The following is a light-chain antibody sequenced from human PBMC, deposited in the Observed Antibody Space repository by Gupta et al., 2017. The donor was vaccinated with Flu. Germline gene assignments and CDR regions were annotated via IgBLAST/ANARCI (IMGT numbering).Light chain of an antibody. J-gene: IGLJ3*02. V-gene: IGLV2-8*01. Sequence: NDSADYIVGSWYQQHPGRPPRLLVYGVSRRPSGVPPRVSFSKSSNAAYLSVSVLRADDEAADYYKSYTGNNGFAVFGGGTRLTVL. CDR3: KSYTGNNGFAV. CDR1: NDSADYIV. CDR2: GVS.